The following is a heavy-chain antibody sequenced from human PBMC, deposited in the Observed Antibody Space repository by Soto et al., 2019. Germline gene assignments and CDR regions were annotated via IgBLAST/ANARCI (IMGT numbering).Heavy chain of an antibody. J-gene: IGHJ4*02. V-gene: IGHV1-8*01. CDR2: MSPDSGKA. Sequence: QVQVVQSRTEVKKPGASVKVSCKTSGYTFTDYDINWVRQTTGQGLEWMGWMSPDSGKAGYAQQFQGRVTMTSNTSTSTAYMELRSLRSEETAMYYCEVTTGYWGQGTMVTVSS. CDR3: EVTTGY. D-gene: IGHD2-21*02. CDR1: GYTFTDYD.